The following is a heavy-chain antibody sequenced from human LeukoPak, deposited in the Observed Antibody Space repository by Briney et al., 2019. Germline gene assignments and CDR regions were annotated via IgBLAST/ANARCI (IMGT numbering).Heavy chain of an antibody. CDR1: GGSFSGYY. J-gene: IGHJ4*02. CDR2: INHSGST. CDR3: AGAGWELRYYFDY. V-gene: IGHV4-34*01. D-gene: IGHD1-26*01. Sequence: KASETLSLTCAVYGGSFSGYYWSWIRQPPGKGLEWIGEINHSGSTNYNPSLKSRVTISVDTSKNQFSLKLSSVTAADTAVYYCAGAGWELRYYFDYWGQGTLVTVSS.